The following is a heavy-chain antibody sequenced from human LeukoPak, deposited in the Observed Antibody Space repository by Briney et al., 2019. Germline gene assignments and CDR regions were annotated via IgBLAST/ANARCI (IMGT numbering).Heavy chain of an antibody. J-gene: IGHJ4*02. CDR2: IYYSGST. Sequence: SETLSLTCTVSGDSISSYYCSWIRQPPGKGLEWIGYIYYSGSTNYNPSLKSRVTISVDTSKNQLSLKLSSVTAADTAVYYCARVRSSKPDYFDYWGQGTLVTVSS. CDR3: ARVRSSKPDYFDY. CDR1: GDSISSYY. V-gene: IGHV4-59*01. D-gene: IGHD6-13*01.